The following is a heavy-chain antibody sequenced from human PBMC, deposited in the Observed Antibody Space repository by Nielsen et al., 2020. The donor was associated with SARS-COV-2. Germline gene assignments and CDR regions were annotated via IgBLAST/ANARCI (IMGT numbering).Heavy chain of an antibody. J-gene: IGHJ6*02. V-gene: IGHV3-74*01. CDR3: AKEASSPFRTFLERIAAAGTDYYYGMDV. CDR2: INSDGSST. CDR1: GFTFSSYW. D-gene: IGHD6-13*01. Sequence: GGSLRLSCAASGFTFSSYWMHWVRQAPGKGLVWVSRINSDGSSTSYADSVKGRFTISRDNSKNTLYLQMNSLRAEDTAVYYCAKEASSPFRTFLERIAAAGTDYYYGMDVWGQGTTVTVSS.